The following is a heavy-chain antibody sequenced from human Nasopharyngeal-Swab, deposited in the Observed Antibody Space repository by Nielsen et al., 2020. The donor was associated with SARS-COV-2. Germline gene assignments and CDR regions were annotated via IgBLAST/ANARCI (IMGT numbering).Heavy chain of an antibody. Sequence: GESLQISCAASGFTFSSYSMNWVRQAPGKGLEWVSYISSSSSTIYYADSVKGRFTISRDNAKNSLYLQMNSLRAEDTAAYYCARDPAEGFLEWLGGGWGQGTLVTVSS. V-gene: IGHV3-48*04. J-gene: IGHJ4*02. CDR3: ARDPAEGFLEWLGGG. CDR2: ISSSSSTI. D-gene: IGHD3-3*01. CDR1: GFTFSSYS.